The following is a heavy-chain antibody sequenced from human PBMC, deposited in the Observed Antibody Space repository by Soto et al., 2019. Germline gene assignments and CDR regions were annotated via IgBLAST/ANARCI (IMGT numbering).Heavy chain of an antibody. CDR1: GGSFSGYY. Sequence: PSETLSLTCAVYGGSFSGYYWSWIPQPPGKGLEWIGEINHSGSTNYNPSLKSRVTISVDTSKNQFSLKLSSVTAADTAVYYCARAVGGIAAAGYYYYGMDVWGQGTTGTVSS. CDR3: ARAVGGIAAAGYYYYGMDV. J-gene: IGHJ6*02. V-gene: IGHV4-34*01. CDR2: INHSGST. D-gene: IGHD6-13*01.